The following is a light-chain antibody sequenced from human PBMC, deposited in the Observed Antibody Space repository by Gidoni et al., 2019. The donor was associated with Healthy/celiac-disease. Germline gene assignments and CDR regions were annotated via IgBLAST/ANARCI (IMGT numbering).Light chain of an antibody. CDR1: KLGDKY. CDR3: QAWDSSTVV. Sequence: SYVLTQQPSVSVSPCQTASITGSGDKLGDKYACWYQQKPGQSPVLVIYQARKRSLGTPERFSGFNSRNTATLTISGTQAMDAADYYFQAWDSSTVVFGGGTKLTVL. J-gene: IGLJ2*01. CDR2: QAR. V-gene: IGLV3-1*01.